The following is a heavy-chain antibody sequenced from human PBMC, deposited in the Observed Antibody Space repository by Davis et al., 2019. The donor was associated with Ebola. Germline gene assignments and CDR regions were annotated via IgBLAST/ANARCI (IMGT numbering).Heavy chain of an antibody. V-gene: IGHV1-8*01. CDR2: MNPNSGNT. Sequence: ASVKVSCKASGYTFTSYDINWVRQATGQGLEWMGWMNPNSGNTGYAQKFQGRVTMTRNTSISTAYMELSSLRSEDTAVYYCAGGILTGSYYYYYGMDVWGQGTTVTVSS. CDR3: AGGILTGSYYYYYGMDV. CDR1: GYTFTSYD. D-gene: IGHD3-9*01. J-gene: IGHJ6*02.